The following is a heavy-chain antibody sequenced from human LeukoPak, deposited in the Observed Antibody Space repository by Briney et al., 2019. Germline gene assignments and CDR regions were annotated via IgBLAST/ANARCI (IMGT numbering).Heavy chain of an antibody. J-gene: IGHJ6*02. CDR1: GGSVASTGRY. D-gene: IGHD6-19*01. CDR3: GRHVSSGWDYHYGLDV. V-gene: IGHV4-39*01. CDR2: AYYTGDI. Sequence: PSETLSLTCTVSGGSVASTGRYWGWIRQPPGKGLEWIGSAYYTGDIYSPPSLKSRLTISVDTSKNQFALTLSSVTAADTAVYYCGRHVSSGWDYHYGLDVWGRGTTVTVSS.